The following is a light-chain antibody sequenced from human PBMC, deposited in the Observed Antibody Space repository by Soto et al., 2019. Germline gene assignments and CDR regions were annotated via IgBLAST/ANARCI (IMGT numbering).Light chain of an antibody. J-gene: IGLJ1*01. V-gene: IGLV2-11*01. CDR3: CSYAGSYTLYV. CDR1: SSDVGSYNG. CDR2: DVT. Sequence: QSVLTQPPSVSGSPGQSVAISCTGTSSDVGSYNGVSWYQQPPGKAPRLMIYDVTNRPSGVPDRFSGSKSGNTASLTVSGLQAEDEADYYCCSYAGSYTLYVFGTGTKVTVL.